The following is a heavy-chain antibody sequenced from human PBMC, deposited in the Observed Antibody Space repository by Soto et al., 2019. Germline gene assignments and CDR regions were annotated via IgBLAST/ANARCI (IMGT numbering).Heavy chain of an antibody. V-gene: IGHV1-18*01. D-gene: IGHD3-10*01. CDR1: GYTFTSYG. Sequence: QVQLVQSGAEVKKPGASVKVSCKASGYTFTSYGISWVRQAPGQGLEWMGWISAYNGNTKYAQKLQGRVTMTTDTATSRAYVGLGSPRPDGAAVDNCEGLGSCDFDVRGHGTMVTVSS. J-gene: IGHJ3*01. CDR2: ISAYNGNT. CDR3: EGLGSCDFDV.